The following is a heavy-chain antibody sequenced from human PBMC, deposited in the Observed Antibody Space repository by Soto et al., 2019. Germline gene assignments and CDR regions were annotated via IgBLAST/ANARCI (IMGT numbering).Heavy chain of an antibody. CDR1: GFTFSDYY. Sequence: GGSLRLSCAASGFTFSDYYMSWIRQAPGKGLEWVSYISSSGSTIYYADSVKGRFTISRYNAKNSLYLQMTSLRAEATAVYYCAREPLYLDCSGGSCYPGAYDSWGQGTLFTVSS. CDR2: ISSSGSTI. CDR3: AREPLYLDCSGGSCYPGAYDS. D-gene: IGHD2-15*01. J-gene: IGHJ4*02. V-gene: IGHV3-11*01.